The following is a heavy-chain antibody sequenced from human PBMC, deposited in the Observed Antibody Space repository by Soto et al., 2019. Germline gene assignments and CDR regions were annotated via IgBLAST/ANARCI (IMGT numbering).Heavy chain of an antibody. J-gene: IGHJ4*02. CDR1: GFTVSSNY. CDR3: ARGNSGWYGYYFDY. CDR2: IYSGGST. D-gene: IGHD6-19*01. Sequence: PGGSLRLSCAASGFTVSSNYMSWVRQAPGKGPEWVSVIYSGGSTYYADSVKGRFTISRDNSKNTLYLQMNSLRAEDTAVYYCARGNSGWYGYYFDYWGQGTLVTVSS. V-gene: IGHV3-53*01.